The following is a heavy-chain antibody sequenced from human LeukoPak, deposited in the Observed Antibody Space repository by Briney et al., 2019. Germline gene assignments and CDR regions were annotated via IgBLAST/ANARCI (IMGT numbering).Heavy chain of an antibody. Sequence: ASVKVSCKASGYTFTGYYMHWVRQAPGLGLEWMGWINPNSGGTNYAQKFQGRVTMTRDTSISTAYMELSRLRSDDTAVYYCARQNRAAAAFEYWGQGTLVTVSS. CDR3: ARQNRAAAAFEY. D-gene: IGHD6-13*01. V-gene: IGHV1-2*02. CDR1: GYTFTGYY. CDR2: INPNSGGT. J-gene: IGHJ4*02.